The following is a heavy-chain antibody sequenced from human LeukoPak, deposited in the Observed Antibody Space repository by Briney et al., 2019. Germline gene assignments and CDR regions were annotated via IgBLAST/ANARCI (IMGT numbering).Heavy chain of an antibody. J-gene: IGHJ6*03. V-gene: IGHV3-30*04. CDR2: ISYDGSKK. CDR3: ARTGLAARPPGGGYYYYMDV. Sequence: PGGSLRLSCAASGFTFSSYAMHWVRQAPGKGLEWVAVISYDGSKKYYADSVKGRFTISRDNSKNTLSLQMNSLRAEDTAAYYCARTGLAARPPGGGYYYYMDVWDKGSTVTVSS. CDR1: GFTFSSYA. D-gene: IGHD6-6*01.